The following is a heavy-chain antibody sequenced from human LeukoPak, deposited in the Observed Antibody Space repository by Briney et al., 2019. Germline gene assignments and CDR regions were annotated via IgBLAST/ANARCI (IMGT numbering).Heavy chain of an antibody. V-gene: IGHV1-2*02. CDR3: ARDMEAAAGTSFDY. CDR2: INPNSGGT. J-gene: IGHJ4*02. Sequence: SVKVSCKASGYTFTGNYMHWVRQAPGQGLEWMGWINPNSGGTNYAQKLQGRVTMTTDTSTSTAYMELRSLRSDDTAVYYCARDMEAAAGTSFDYWGQGTLVTVSS. D-gene: IGHD6-13*01. CDR1: GYTFTGNY.